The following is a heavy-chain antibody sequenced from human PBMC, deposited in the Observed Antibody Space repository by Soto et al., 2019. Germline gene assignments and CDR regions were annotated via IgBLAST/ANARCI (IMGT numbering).Heavy chain of an antibody. J-gene: IGHJ4*02. CDR1: GGSFSGYY. D-gene: IGHD5-18*01. Sequence: QVQLQQWGAGLLKPSETLSLTCAVYGGSFSGYYWSWIRQPPGKGLEWIGEINHSGSTNYNPSLKSRVTISVDTSKNQFSLKLSSGPAADTAVYSCARPPRGYSYGYGGGDYWGQGTLVTVSS. CDR2: INHSGST. CDR3: ARPPRGYSYGYGGGDY. V-gene: IGHV4-34*01.